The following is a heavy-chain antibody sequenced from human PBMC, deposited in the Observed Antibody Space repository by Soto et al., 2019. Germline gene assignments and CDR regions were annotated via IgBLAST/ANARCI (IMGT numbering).Heavy chain of an antibody. V-gene: IGHV4-31*03. D-gene: IGHD3-3*01. CDR3: ARDGDYYGMDV. J-gene: IGHJ6*02. CDR1: DGSITSGTYY. Sequence: PSETLSLTCTVSDGSITSGTYYWSWIRQHPGKGLEWIGYINYSGSAYYNPSLKSRVTISIDTSKRQFSLSLDSVTAADTAVYYCARDGDYYGMDVWGQGTTVTVSS. CDR2: INYSGSA.